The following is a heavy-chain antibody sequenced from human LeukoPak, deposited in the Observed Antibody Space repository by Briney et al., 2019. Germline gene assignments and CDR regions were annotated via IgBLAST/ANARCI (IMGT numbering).Heavy chain of an antibody. CDR1: GYTFTSYG. D-gene: IGHD3-16*02. Sequence: ASVKVSCKASGYTFTSYGISWVRQAPGQGLEWMGWISAYNGNTNYAQKLQGRVTVTTDTSTSTAYMELRSLRSDDTAVYYCARDGAPYDYVWGSYRSPDYFDYWGQGTLVTVSS. V-gene: IGHV1-18*01. J-gene: IGHJ4*02. CDR3: ARDGAPYDYVWGSYRSPDYFDY. CDR2: ISAYNGNT.